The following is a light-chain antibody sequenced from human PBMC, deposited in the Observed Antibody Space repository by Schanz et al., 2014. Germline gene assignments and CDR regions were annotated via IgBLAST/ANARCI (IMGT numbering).Light chain of an antibody. CDR3: HLYGSSPPYT. V-gene: IGKV3-20*01. CDR1: QSVSSN. J-gene: IGKJ2*01. CDR2: GAS. Sequence: EIVLTQSPGTLSVSPGEGATLSCRASQSVSSNLAWYQQKPGQAPRLLIYGASNRATGIPDRFSGSGSGTDFTLTISRLEPEDFAVYYCHLYGSSPPYTFGQGTKMEIK.